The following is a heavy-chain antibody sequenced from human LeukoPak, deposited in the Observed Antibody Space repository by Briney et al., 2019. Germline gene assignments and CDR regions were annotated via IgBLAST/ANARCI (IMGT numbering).Heavy chain of an antibody. V-gene: IGHV3-64*01. J-gene: IGHJ4*02. D-gene: IGHD2-15*01. CDR3: ARARLDCSGGSCYQLFDY. CDR1: GFTFSSYA. CDR2: ISSNGGST. Sequence: GGSLRLSCAASGFTFSSYAMHWVRQAPGKGLEYVSAISSNGGSTYYANSVKGRFTISRDNSKNTLYLQMGSLRAEDMAVYYCARARLDCSGGSCYQLFDYWGQGTLVTVSS.